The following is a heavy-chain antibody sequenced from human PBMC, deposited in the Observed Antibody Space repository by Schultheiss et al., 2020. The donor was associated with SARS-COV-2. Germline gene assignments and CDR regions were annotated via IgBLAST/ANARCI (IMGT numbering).Heavy chain of an antibody. Sequence: SQTLSLTCAVYGGSFSGYYWSWIRQPPGKGLEWIGEINHSGSTNYNPSLKSRVTISVDTSKNQFSLQLNSVTAADTAVYYCARQEDYYYYMDVWGKGTTVTVSS. J-gene: IGHJ6*03. CDR3: ARQEDYYYYMDV. CDR1: GGSFSGYY. CDR2: INHSGST. V-gene: IGHV4-34*01.